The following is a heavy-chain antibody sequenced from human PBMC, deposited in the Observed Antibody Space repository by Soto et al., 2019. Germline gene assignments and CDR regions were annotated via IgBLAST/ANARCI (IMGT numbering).Heavy chain of an antibody. CDR2: INGDGGST. V-gene: IGHV3-74*01. D-gene: IGHD3-16*02. CDR1: GFTFSTYW. CDR3: ARVVRWFDP. J-gene: IGHJ5*02. Sequence: GGSLRLSCAASGFTFSTYWMHWVRQAPGKGLVWVSRINGDGGSTSYADSVKGRFTISRDNAKNTVYLQMNSLRAEDTAVYYCARVVRWFDPWGQGTLVTVSS.